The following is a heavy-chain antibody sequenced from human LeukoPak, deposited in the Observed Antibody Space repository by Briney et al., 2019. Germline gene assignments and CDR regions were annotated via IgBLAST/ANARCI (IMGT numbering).Heavy chain of an antibody. J-gene: IGHJ3*02. CDR3: TKDRGSSSSYAFDI. V-gene: IGHV3-30*02. CDR2: IRYDGSNK. D-gene: IGHD6-13*01. CDR1: GFTFSSYG. Sequence: GGSLRLSCAASGFTFSSYGMHWVRQAPGKGLEWVAFIRYDGSNKYYADSVKGRFTISRDNSKNTLYLQMSSLRAEDTAVYYCTKDRGSSSSYAFDIWGQGTMVTVSS.